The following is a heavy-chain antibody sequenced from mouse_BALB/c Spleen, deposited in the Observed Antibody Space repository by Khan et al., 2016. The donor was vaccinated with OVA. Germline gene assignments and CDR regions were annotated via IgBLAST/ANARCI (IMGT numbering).Heavy chain of an antibody. CDR1: GYSITSDYA. Sequence: EVQLVESGPGLVKPSQSLSLTCTVTGYSITSDYAWNWIRQFPGNKLEWMGYINYSGSANYNPSLKSRTSITRDTSKNQFFLQLKSVTTEDTATYYCARDGSRYNYAMDHGGQGTSVTVSS. V-gene: IGHV3-2*02. CDR3: ARDGSRYNYAMDH. CDR2: INYSGSA. D-gene: IGHD2-3*01. J-gene: IGHJ4*01.